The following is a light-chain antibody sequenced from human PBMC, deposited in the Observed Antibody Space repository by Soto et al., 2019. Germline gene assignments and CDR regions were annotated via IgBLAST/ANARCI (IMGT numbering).Light chain of an antibody. CDR2: AAS. CDR3: QQYNNYST. CDR1: QTISSW. J-gene: IGKJ1*01. V-gene: IGKV1-5*01. Sequence: DIQMTHSPSTLSGSVGDRVTITFRASQTISSWLAWYQQKPGKAPKLLIYAASSLESGAPSRFSGSGSGTEFTLTISSLQPDDFATYYCQQYNNYSTFGQGTKVDIK.